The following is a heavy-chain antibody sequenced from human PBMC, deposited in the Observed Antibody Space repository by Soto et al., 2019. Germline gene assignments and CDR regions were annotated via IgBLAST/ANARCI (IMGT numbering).Heavy chain of an antibody. CDR1: GGSLSDYS. CDR2: INHGGNS. CDR3: ARGGGDTGYFFDY. D-gene: IGHD5-12*01. J-gene: IGHJ4*02. Sequence: QVQLQQWGAGLLKPSETLSLRCAVYGGSLSDYSWTWIRQSPGKGLEWIGEINHGGNSKYNPSLKRRVTKSVDKSKNPLSLILTYVTAADTGVYYCARGGGDTGYFFDYWGQGTLVTVSS. V-gene: IGHV4-34*01.